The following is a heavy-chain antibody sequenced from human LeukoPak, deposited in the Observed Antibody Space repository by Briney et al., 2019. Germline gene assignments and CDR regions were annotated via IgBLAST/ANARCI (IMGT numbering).Heavy chain of an antibody. CDR1: NGSLGGDY. D-gene: IGHD3-10*01. CDR3: ARGFGNVLGVT. V-gene: IGHV4-34*01. Sequence: SETLSLTCAVYNGSLGGDYWSWIRQPPGRGLEWIGEINHSGYTNYNPSLESRVTISVDTSKNQFSLKLSSVTAADSAVYYCARGFGNVLGVTWGQGTLVTVSS. CDR2: INHSGYT. J-gene: IGHJ5*02.